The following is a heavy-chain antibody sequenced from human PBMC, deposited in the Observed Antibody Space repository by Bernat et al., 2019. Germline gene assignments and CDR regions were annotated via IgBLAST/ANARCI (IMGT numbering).Heavy chain of an antibody. Sequence: QVQLQQWGAGLLKPSETLSLTCAVYGGSFSGYYWSWIRQPPGKGLEWIGEINHSGSTNYNPSLKSRVTISVDTSKNQFSMVLCSVTAADTAVYYCARGYDSSGGSSALDYWGQGTLVTVSS. V-gene: IGHV4-34*01. J-gene: IGHJ4*02. CDR3: ARGYDSSGGSSALDY. CDR2: INHSGST. CDR1: GGSFSGYY. D-gene: IGHD2-15*01.